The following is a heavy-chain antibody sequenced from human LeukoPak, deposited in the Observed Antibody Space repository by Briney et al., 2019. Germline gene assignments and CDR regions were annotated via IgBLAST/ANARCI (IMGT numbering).Heavy chain of an antibody. CDR2: INHSGST. D-gene: IGHD2-21*01. CDR3: ARAGAGLAVDY. J-gene: IGHJ4*02. CDR1: GGSFSGYY. Sequence: PSETLSLTCAVYGGSFSGYYWSWIRQPPGKGLEWIGEINHSGSTNYNPSLKSRVTISVDTSKNQFSLKLSSVTAADTAVYYCARAGAGLAVDYWGQGTLVTVSS. V-gene: IGHV4-34*01.